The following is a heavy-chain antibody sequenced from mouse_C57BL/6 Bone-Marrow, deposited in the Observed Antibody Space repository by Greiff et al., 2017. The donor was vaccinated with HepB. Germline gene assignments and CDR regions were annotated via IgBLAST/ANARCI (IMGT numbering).Heavy chain of an antibody. CDR3: ARHLIYDGYYGGYFDY. D-gene: IGHD2-3*01. J-gene: IGHJ2*01. CDR1: GFTFSDYY. CDR2: ISNGGGST. V-gene: IGHV5-12*01. Sequence: EVMLVESGGGLVQPGGSLKLSCAASGFTFSDYYMYWVRQTPEKRLEWVAYISNGGGSTYYPDTVKGRFPISRDNAKNTLYLQMSRLKSEDTAMYYCARHLIYDGYYGGYFDYWGQGTTLTVSS.